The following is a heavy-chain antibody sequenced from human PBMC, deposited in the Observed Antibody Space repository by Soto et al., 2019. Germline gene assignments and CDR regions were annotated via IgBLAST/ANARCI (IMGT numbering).Heavy chain of an antibody. CDR3: ARPGYCSGGSCYSLVPHDY. CDR2: IYPGDSDT. Sequence: GESLKISCKGSGYSFTSYWIGWVRQMPGKGLEWMGIIYPGDSDTRYSPSFQGQVTISADKSISTAYLQWSSLKASDTAMYYCARPGYCSGGSCYSLVPHDYWGQGTLVTVSS. CDR1: GYSFTSYW. V-gene: IGHV5-51*01. J-gene: IGHJ4*02. D-gene: IGHD2-15*01.